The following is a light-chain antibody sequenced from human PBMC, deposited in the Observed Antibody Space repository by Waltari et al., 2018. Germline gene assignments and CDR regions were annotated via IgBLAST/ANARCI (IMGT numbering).Light chain of an antibody. CDR3: QQYGETPWT. V-gene: IGKV3-20*01. CDR1: DGGPAND. J-gene: IGKJ1*01. CDR2: GAS. Sequence: SSRATDGGPANDVAGDQRKPGQAPRLLISGASSRATGIPDRFSGRGSGTDFTLTIARLEPEDFAVYYCQQYGETPWTFGQGTKVDLK.